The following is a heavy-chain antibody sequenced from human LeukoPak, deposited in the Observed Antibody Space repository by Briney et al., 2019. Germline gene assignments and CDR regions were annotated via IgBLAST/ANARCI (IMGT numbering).Heavy chain of an antibody. J-gene: IGHJ5*02. Sequence: SHTLSLTWTLSGTPVSRGSYYWSWIRQPPGKELEWIGYVYHTGSTNYNPSLKSRVTISVDTSKNEFSLKMTSVTAADTAVYYCARGFASGWYSRYDPWGQGTLVTVSS. V-gene: IGHV4-61*01. D-gene: IGHD6-19*01. CDR2: VYHTGST. CDR1: GTPVSRGSYY. CDR3: ARGFASGWYSRYDP.